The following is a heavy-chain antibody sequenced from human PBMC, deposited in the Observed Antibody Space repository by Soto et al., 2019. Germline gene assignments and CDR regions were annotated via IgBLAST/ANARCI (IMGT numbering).Heavy chain of an antibody. CDR2: IYPGDSDT. CDR3: ARVHGDPSSDDLYYYYGMDV. CDR1: GYSFTSYW. V-gene: IGHV5-51*01. Sequence: GESLKISCKGSGYSFTSYWIGWVRQMPGKGLEWMGIIYPGDSDTRYSPSFQGQVTISADKSISTAYLQWSSLKASDTAMYYCARVHGDPSSDDLYYYYGMDVWGQGTTVTVSS. D-gene: IGHD4-17*01. J-gene: IGHJ6*02.